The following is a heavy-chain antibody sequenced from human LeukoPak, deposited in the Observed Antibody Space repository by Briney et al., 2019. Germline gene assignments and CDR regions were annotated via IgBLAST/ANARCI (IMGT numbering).Heavy chain of an antibody. Sequence: GGSLRLSCAASGFTVSSIYMGWVRQAPGKGLEWVSITFSGGSTNYADSVKGRFTISRDISKNTLSLQMNSLRAEDTAVYYCARGIVVVPAALAIGFDPWGQGTLVTVSS. CDR1: GFTVSSIY. V-gene: IGHV3-66*01. D-gene: IGHD2-2*01. J-gene: IGHJ5*02. CDR2: TFSGGST. CDR3: ARGIVVVPAALAIGFDP.